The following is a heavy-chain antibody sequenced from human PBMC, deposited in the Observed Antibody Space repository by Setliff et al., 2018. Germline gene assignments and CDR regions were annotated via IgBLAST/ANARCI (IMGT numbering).Heavy chain of an antibody. Sequence: GGSLSLSCAASGFTFRSYWMSWVRQAPGKGLGWVANIKKDGSIKYYLDSVRGRFTISRDNAENSLTLQMNSLRVEDTAVYYCSRDLQGSGDYVVDYWGQGTLVTVSS. D-gene: IGHD4-17*01. CDR1: GFTFRSYW. CDR2: IKKDGSIK. V-gene: IGHV3-7*01. J-gene: IGHJ4*02. CDR3: SRDLQGSGDYVVDY.